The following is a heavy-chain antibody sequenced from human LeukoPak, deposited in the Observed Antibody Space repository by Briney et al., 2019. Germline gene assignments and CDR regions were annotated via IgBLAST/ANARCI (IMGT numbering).Heavy chain of an antibody. CDR1: GGSISIGGYY. V-gene: IGHV4-31*03. CDR3: ARAMARYYFDY. Sequence: TSETLSLTCTVSGGSISIGGYYWSWIRQHPGKGLEWIGYIYYSGSTYYNPSLKSRVTISVDTSKNQFSLKLSSVTAADTAVYYCARAMARYYFDYWGQGTLVTVSS. CDR2: IYYSGST. J-gene: IGHJ4*02.